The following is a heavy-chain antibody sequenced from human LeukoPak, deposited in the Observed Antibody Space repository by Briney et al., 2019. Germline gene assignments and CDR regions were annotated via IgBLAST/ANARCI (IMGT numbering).Heavy chain of an antibody. Sequence: GASVKVSCKASGYTFTGYYMHWVRQAPGQGLEWMGWINPNSGGTNYAQKFQGRVTMTRDTSISTAYMELSRLRSDDTAVYYCARVSGYWGSPKPFDPWGQGTLITVSS. V-gene: IGHV1-2*02. CDR2: INPNSGGT. CDR3: ARVSGYWGSPKPFDP. J-gene: IGHJ5*02. CDR1: GYTFTGYY. D-gene: IGHD2-8*02.